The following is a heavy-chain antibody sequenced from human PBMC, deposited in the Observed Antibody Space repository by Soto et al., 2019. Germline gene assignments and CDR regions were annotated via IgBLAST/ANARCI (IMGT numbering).Heavy chain of an antibody. CDR1: GGSISSSSYS. CDR3: ARDDYGGKDNWFDP. J-gene: IGHJ5*02. V-gene: IGHV4-39*01. D-gene: IGHD4-17*01. Sequence: SETLSLTCTVSGGSISSSSYSWGWIRQPPGKGLEWIGSIYYSGSTYYNPSLKSRVTISVDTSKNQFSLKLSSVTAADTAVYYCARDDYGGKDNWFDPWGQGTLVTVSS. CDR2: IYYSGST.